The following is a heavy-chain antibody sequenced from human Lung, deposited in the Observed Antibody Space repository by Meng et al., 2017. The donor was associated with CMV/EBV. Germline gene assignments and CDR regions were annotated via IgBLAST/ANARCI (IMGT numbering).Heavy chain of an antibody. J-gene: IGHJ6*02. V-gene: IGHV1-8*01. CDR3: ARAWVLVTPVGGPPGVAPVVDHYGMDV. CDR2: VNPNSGNT. D-gene: IGHD6-13*01. CDR1: GYTFTNYD. Sequence: ASXXVSCKASGYTFTNYDINWVRQATGHGPEWMGWVNPNSGNTGYAQRFQGRVTMTRDTSTRTAYMELSSLRSDDTAVYYCARAWVLVTPVGGPPGVAPVVDHYGMDVWGQRTTVTVSS.